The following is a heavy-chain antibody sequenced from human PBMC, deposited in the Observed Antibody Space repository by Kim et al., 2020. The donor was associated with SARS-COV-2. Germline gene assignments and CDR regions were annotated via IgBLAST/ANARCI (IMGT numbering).Heavy chain of an antibody. CDR3: TTDPMTIPDY. CDR2: TT. D-gene: IGHD2-21*01. V-gene: IGHV3-15*01. Sequence: TTDYAAPVKGRFTISREDSKNTLYLQMNGLKTEDTAVYYCTTDPMTIPDYWGQGTLVTVSS. J-gene: IGHJ4*02.